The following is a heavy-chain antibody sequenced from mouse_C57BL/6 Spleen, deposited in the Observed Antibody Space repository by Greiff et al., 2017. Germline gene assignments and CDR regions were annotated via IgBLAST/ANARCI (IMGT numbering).Heavy chain of an antibody. V-gene: IGHV1-55*01. J-gene: IGHJ2*01. Sequence: VQLQQPGAELVKPGASVKMSCKASGYTFTSYWITWVKQRPGQGLEWIGDIYPGSGSTNYNEKFKSKATLTADTSSSTAYMELSSLTSEDSAVDYCARPGGLYANYFDYWGQGTTLTVSS. CDR2: IYPGSGST. CDR3: ARPGGLYANYFDY. D-gene: IGHD3-3*01. CDR1: GYTFTSYW.